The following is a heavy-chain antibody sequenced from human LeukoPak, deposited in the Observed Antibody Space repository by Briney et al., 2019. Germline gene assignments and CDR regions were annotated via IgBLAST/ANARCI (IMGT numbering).Heavy chain of an antibody. CDR1: GGSFSGYY. D-gene: IGHD6-6*01. CDR2: INHSGRT. J-gene: IGHJ6*03. V-gene: IGHV4-34*01. Sequence: PSETLSLTCAVYGGSFSGYYWSWIRQPPGKGLEWIGEINHSGRTNYNPSLKSRVTISVDTSKNQFSLKLSSVTAADTAVYYCARGTNRPRYYYYHYYMDVWGKGTTVTVSS. CDR3: ARGTNRPRYYYYHYYMDV.